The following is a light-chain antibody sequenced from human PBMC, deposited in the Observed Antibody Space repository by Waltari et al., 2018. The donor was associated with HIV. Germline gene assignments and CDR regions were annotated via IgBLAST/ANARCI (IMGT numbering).Light chain of an antibody. CDR2: GNS. CDR3: QSYDSSLSGVV. J-gene: IGLJ2*01. CDR1: SSTIGAGYD. Sequence: QSVLTQPPSVSGAPGPRVTISCPGSSSTIGAGYDVHWYQQLPGTAPKLPIYGNSNRPSGVPDRFSGSKSGTSASLAITGLQAEDEADYYCQSYDSSLSGVVFGGGTKLTVL. V-gene: IGLV1-40*01.